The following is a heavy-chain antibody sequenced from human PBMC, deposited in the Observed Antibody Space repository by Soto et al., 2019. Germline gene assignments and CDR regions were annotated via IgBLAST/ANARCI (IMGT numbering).Heavy chain of an antibody. CDR2: IYYSGST. V-gene: IGHV4-39*01. CDR3: ARLADTRWLQLVDYFDY. J-gene: IGHJ4*02. Sequence: QLQLQESGPGLVKPSETLSLTCTVSGGSISSSSYYWGWIRQPPGKGLEWIGSIYYSGSTYYNPSLKSRVTISVDTSKNQFSLKLSSVTAADTAVYYCARLADTRWLQLVDYFDYWGQGTLVTVSS. D-gene: IGHD5-12*01. CDR1: GGSISSSSYY.